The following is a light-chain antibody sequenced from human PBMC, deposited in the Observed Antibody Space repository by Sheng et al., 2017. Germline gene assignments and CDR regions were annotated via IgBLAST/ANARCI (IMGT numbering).Light chain of an antibody. Sequence: AIRMTQSPSSLSASTGDRVTITCRASQGISSYLAWYQQKPGKAPKLLIYAASTLQSGVPSRFSGSGSGTEFTLTISSLQPDDFATYYCQQYNTYSITFGPGTKVDIK. CDR1: QGISSY. V-gene: IGKV1-8*01. CDR2: AAS. CDR3: QQYNTYSIT. J-gene: IGKJ3*01.